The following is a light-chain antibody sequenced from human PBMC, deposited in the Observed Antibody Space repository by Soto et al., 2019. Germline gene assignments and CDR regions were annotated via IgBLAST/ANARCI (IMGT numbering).Light chain of an antibody. Sequence: VTQKQNTLAWSPGERATLSFTASQSVSSYFAWYQQKPGQAPRLLIYDASNRATGIPARFSGSGSGTDFTLTISSLEPEDFAVYYCQQRSKLPPIPSGQ. J-gene: IGKJ5*01. CDR2: DAS. CDR1: QSVSSY. CDR3: QQRSKLPPIP. V-gene: IGKV3-11*01.